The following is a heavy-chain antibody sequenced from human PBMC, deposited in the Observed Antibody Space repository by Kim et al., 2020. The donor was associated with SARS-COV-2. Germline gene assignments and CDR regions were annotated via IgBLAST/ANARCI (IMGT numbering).Heavy chain of an antibody. D-gene: IGHD2-21*01. J-gene: IGHJ2*01. CDR3: TTWGYLFWGYFDL. CDR1: GFTFSNAW. V-gene: IGHV3-15*01. CDR2: IKSKTDGGTT. Sequence: GGSLRLSCAASGFTFSNAWMSWVRQAPGKGLEWVGRIKSKTDGGTTDYAAPVKGRFTISRDDSKNTLYLQMNSLKTEDTAVYYCTTWGYLFWGYFDLWGRGTLVTVSS.